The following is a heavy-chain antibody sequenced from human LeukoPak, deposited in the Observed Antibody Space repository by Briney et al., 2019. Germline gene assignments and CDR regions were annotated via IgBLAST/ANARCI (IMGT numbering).Heavy chain of an antibody. CDR3: AIPKFWELFPSYYYMDV. CDR1: GPSFSSYA. V-gene: IGHV1-69*05. Sequence: SVKPSCKASGPSFSSYAISWVRQPPGQVLEWMGGIIPIFGTANYAQKFQGRVTITTDESASTAYMELSSLRSEDTAVYYCAIPKFWELFPSYYYMDVWGKGTTVTVSS. D-gene: IGHD3-10*01. CDR2: IIPIFGTA. J-gene: IGHJ6*03.